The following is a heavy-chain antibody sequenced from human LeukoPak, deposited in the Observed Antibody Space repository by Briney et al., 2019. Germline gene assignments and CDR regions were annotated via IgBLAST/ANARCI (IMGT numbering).Heavy chain of an antibody. J-gene: IGHJ4*02. D-gene: IGHD3-10*01. CDR3: ASHVTYYGSGSYWGYFDY. CDR2: IYHSGST. V-gene: IGHV4-30-2*01. Sequence: SQTLSLTCAVSGGSISSGGYSWSWIRQPPGKGLEGIGYIYHSGSTYYNPSLKSRVTISVDGSKNQFSLKLSSVTAADTAVYYCASHVTYYGSGSYWGYFDYWGQGTLVTVSS. CDR1: GGSISSGGYS.